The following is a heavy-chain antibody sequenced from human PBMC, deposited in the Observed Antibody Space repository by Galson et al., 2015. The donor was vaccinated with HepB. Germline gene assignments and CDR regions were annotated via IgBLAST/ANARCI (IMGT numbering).Heavy chain of an antibody. CDR2: ISYSGNT. D-gene: IGHD1-26*01. J-gene: IGHJ3*01. CDR1: GGSIDSNSYY. Sequence: ETLSLTCTVSGGSIDSNSYYWGWVRQPPGKELEWIGSISYSGNTYYSPSLKSRVTISVDTSKNQFSLKVGSVTAADTAVYYCAKLEPAAPDDAFDYWGQGTMVTVSS. CDR3: AKLEPAAPDDAFDY. V-gene: IGHV4-39*01.